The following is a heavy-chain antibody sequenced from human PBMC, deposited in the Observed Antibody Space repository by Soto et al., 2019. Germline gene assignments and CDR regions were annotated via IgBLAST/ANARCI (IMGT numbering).Heavy chain of an antibody. J-gene: IGHJ3*01. Sequence: SGGSLRLSCAASGFTFSSYGMHWVRQAPGEGLEWVAAISYDGSNENYGDSVKGRFTISRDNSKKTVSLQMSSLRPEDTAVYYCVKEGQSPRGADAFEFWGPGTMVTVSS. CDR2: ISYDGSNE. CDR3: VKEGQSPRGADAFEF. D-gene: IGHD3-10*01. CDR1: GFTFSSYG. V-gene: IGHV3-30*18.